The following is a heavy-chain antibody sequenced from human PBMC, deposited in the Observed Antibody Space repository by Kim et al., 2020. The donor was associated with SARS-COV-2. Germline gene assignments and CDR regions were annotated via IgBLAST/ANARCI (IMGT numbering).Heavy chain of an antibody. V-gene: IGHV1-18*01. Sequence: ASVKVSCKTSGYTFTSSGISWVRQAPGQGLEWMGWINTNNGNANFAQGLQGRVTMTTDTSTSTAYMELRGLRSDDTAVYYCARTRALDYWGQGTLVTVSS. J-gene: IGHJ4*02. CDR2: INTNNGNA. CDR1: GYTFTSSG. CDR3: ARTRALDY.